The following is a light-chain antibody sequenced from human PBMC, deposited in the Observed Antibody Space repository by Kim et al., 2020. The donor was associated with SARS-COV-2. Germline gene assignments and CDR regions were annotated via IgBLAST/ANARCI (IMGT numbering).Light chain of an antibody. J-gene: IGKJ4*01. CDR3: QQYNNWTLT. V-gene: IGKV3-15*01. CDR2: SAS. Sequence: EIVMTQSPATLSVSPGERASLSCRASQSVSNNLAWYQQRPGQSPRLLIYSASTRVTGIPVRFSGGASGTEFTLTISSLQSEDFAVYFCQQYNNWTLTFGGGTKLEI. CDR1: QSVSNN.